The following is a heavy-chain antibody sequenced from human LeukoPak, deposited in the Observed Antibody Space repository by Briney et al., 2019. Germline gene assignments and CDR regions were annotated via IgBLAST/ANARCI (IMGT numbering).Heavy chain of an antibody. CDR3: ATDFGDSSGWYRF. CDR2: FYSSGST. CDR1: GASINSGSYY. Sequence: SQTLSLTCTVSGASINSGSYYWSWIRQPAGKGLEFIGHFYSSGSTNYNPSLKSRVSISVDTSKNQFSLEVTSVTAADTAVYYCATDFGDSSGWYRFWGQGTLVAVSS. J-gene: IGHJ4*02. D-gene: IGHD6-19*01. V-gene: IGHV4-61*09.